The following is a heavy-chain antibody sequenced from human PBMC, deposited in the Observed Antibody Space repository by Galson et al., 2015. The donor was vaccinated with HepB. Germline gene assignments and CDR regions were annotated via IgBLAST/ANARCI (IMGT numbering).Heavy chain of an antibody. CDR1: GYSFTSYW. CDR3: ARHPSSGWFPLYYYYYYMDV. CDR2: IDPSDSYT. V-gene: IGHV5-10-1*01. D-gene: IGHD6-19*01. Sequence: QSGAEVKKPGESLRISCKGSGYSFTSYWISWVRQMPGKGLEWMGRIDPSDSYTNYSPSFQGHVTISADKSISTAYLQWSSLKASDTAMYYCARHPSSGWFPLYYYYYYMDVWGKGTTVTVSS. J-gene: IGHJ6*03.